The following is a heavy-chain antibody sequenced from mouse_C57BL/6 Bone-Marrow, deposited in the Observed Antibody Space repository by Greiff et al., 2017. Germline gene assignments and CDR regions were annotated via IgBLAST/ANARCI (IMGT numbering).Heavy chain of an antibody. D-gene: IGHD2-3*01. CDR1: GFTFTDYY. CDR2: IRNKANGYTT. Sequence: EVKLQQSGGGLVQPGGSLSLSCAASGFTFTDYYMSWVRQPPGKALEWLGFIRNKANGYTTEYSASVKGRFTISRDNSQSILYLQMNALRAEDSATYYCARYIYDGPYYAMDDWGQGTSVTVSS. CDR3: ARYIYDGPYYAMDD. J-gene: IGHJ4*01. V-gene: IGHV7-3*01.